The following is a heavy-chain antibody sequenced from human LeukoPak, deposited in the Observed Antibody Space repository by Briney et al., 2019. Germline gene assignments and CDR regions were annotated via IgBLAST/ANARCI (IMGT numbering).Heavy chain of an antibody. J-gene: IGHJ5*02. CDR1: GFTFSSYS. V-gene: IGHV3-48*02. Sequence: GGSLRLSCAASGFTFSSYSMNWVRQAPGKGLEWVSYISSSSSTIYYADSVKGRFTISRDNAKNSLYLQMNSLRDEDMAVYYCAREGGYCSSTSCYRFDPWGQGTLVTVSS. D-gene: IGHD2-2*02. CDR2: ISSSSSTI. CDR3: AREGGYCSSTSCYRFDP.